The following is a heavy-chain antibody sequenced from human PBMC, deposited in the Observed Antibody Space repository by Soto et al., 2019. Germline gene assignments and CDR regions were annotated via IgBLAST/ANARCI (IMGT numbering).Heavy chain of an antibody. CDR1: GFTFSSYA. CDR3: AKGISWELLFAEYFQH. V-gene: IGHV3-23*01. Sequence: GGSLRLSCAASGFTFSSYAMSWVRQAPGKGLEWVSAISGSGGSTYYADSVKGRFTISRDNSKNTLYLQMNSLRAEDTAVYYCAKGISWELLFAEYFQHWGQGTLVTVSS. D-gene: IGHD1-26*01. J-gene: IGHJ1*01. CDR2: ISGSGGST.